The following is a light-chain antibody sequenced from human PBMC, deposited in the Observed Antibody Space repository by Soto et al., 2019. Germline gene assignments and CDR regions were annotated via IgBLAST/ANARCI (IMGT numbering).Light chain of an antibody. Sequence: QSALTQPASVSGSPGQSIAISCTGTSSTVGGFNVVSWYQQHPGKAPKVIIYEGIKRPSGVSNRFSGSNSGSSASLTISGLQAEDEADYFCSSYSISTAYLFGTGTKVTV. J-gene: IGLJ1*01. CDR1: SSTVGGFNV. CDR3: SSYSISTAYL. CDR2: EGI. V-gene: IGLV2-14*02.